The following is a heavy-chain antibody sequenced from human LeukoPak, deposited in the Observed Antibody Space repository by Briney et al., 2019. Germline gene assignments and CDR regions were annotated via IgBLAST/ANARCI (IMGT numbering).Heavy chain of an antibody. D-gene: IGHD3-10*01. Sequence: GGSLRLSCAASGFTFSDYSMNWVRQAPGKGLEWISYISGSGTIYYADSVKGRFTISRDNSKNTLYLQMNSLRAEDTAVYYCAKDAGITMVRGVFSGMDVWGQGTTVTVSS. V-gene: IGHV3-48*01. CDR3: AKDAGITMVRGVFSGMDV. J-gene: IGHJ6*02. CDR2: ISGSGTI. CDR1: GFTFSDYS.